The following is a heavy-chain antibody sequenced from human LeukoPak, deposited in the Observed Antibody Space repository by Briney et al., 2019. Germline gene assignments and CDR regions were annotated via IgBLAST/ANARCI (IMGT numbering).Heavy chain of an antibody. CDR2: IIVSGGSA. CDR1: GFTFSSYA. Sequence: GGCLRLSCAASGFTFSSYAMSWVRQAPGKGLEWVSAIIVSGGSAYYADSVKGRFTISRDNSKNTLYLQMNSLRAEDTAVYYCAKAIPDYDYVWGSYRSPYYFDYWGQGTLVIVSS. CDR3: AKAIPDYDYVWGSYRSPYYFDY. D-gene: IGHD3-16*02. V-gene: IGHV3-23*01. J-gene: IGHJ4*02.